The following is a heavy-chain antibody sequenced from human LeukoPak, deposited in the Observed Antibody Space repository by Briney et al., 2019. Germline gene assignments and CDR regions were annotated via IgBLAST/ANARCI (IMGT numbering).Heavy chain of an antibody. CDR2: ISSSGSTI. CDR1: GFTFSDYY. V-gene: IGHV3-11*04. J-gene: IGHJ6*03. D-gene: IGHD3-3*01. CDR3: ARDFWSGYSYMDV. Sequence: NPGGSLRLSCAASGFTFSDYYMSWIRQAPGKGLEWVSYISSSGSTIYYADSVKGRFTISRDNAKNSLYLQMNSLRAEDTAVYYCARDFWSGYSYMDVWGKGTTVTVSS.